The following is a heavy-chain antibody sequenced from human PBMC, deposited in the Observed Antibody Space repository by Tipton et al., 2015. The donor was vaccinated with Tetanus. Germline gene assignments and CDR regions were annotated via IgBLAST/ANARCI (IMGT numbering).Heavy chain of an antibody. V-gene: IGHV3-30-3*01. CDR2: VAYDGNNK. CDR3: ARDFITTDYYFDH. D-gene: IGHD4-17*01. Sequence: SLRLSCATSGLSFSGYGLHWLRQAPGKGLEWVALVAYDGNNKYYADSVKGRFTISRDDAKNSVYLQMNSLRAGDTAVYYCARDFITTDYYFDHWGQGTLVTVSS. J-gene: IGHJ4*02. CDR1: GLSFSGYG.